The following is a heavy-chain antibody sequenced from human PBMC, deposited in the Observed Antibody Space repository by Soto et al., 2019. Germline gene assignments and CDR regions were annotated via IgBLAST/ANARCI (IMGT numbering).Heavy chain of an antibody. Sequence: QVQLVQSGAEVKKPGASVKVSCKASGNTFTSYYMHWVRQAPGQGLEWMGIINPSSGSTSYAQKFQGRVTMTRDTSTSTVYMELSSLRSEDTAVYYCARDRAPGWAYYYGIDVWGQGTTVTVSS. CDR1: GNTFTSYY. CDR3: ARDRAPGWAYYYGIDV. V-gene: IGHV1-46*03. J-gene: IGHJ6*02. CDR2: INPSSGST. D-gene: IGHD1-26*01.